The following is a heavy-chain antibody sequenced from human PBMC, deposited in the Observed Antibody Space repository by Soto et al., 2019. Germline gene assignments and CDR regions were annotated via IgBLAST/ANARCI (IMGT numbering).Heavy chain of an antibody. J-gene: IGHJ2*01. CDR1: GFTFGSYW. Sequence: GGSLRLSCAASGFTFGSYWMSWVRQAPGKGLEWLATIKWDASEKKYVDSVKGRFTMSRDNAKNTLYLQLNGLTADDTAVHYCAKVAGGLGYFDLWGRGTLVTVSS. V-gene: IGHV3-7*03. CDR2: IKWDASEK. D-gene: IGHD3-16*01. CDR3: AKVAGGLGYFDL.